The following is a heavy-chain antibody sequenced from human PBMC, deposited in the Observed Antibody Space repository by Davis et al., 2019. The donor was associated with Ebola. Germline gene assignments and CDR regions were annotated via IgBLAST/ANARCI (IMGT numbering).Heavy chain of an antibody. D-gene: IGHD3-3*01. J-gene: IGHJ6*02. CDR3: VSGDGRGSSYDMDV. CDR2: INSDGSST. CDR1: GFTFSSYW. Sequence: HTGGSLRLSCAASGFTFSSYWMHWVRQAPGKGLVWVSRINSDGSSTSYADSVKGRFTISRDNAKNSLFMQMNSLRAEETAVYYCVSGDGRGSSYDMDVWGQGTTVTVSS. V-gene: IGHV3-74*01.